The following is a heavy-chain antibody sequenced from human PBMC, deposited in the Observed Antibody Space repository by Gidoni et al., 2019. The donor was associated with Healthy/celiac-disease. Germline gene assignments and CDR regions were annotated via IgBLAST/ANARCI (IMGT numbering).Heavy chain of an antibody. Sequence: QAHLVVSGGGVAQLGRSLSLSCAASGFTFSSYGMHWVRQASGKGLAWVAVISYDGSNKYYADSVKGRFTISRDNSKYTLYLQMNSLRAEDTAVYYYAKDPVHDYGDYWGDAFDIWGQGTMVTVSS. CDR1: GFTFSSYG. D-gene: IGHD4-17*01. CDR3: AKDPVHDYGDYWGDAFDI. V-gene: IGHV3-30*18. J-gene: IGHJ3*02. CDR2: ISYDGSNK.